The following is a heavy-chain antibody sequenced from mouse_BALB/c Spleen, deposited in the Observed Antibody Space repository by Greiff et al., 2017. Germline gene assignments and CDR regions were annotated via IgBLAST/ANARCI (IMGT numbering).Heavy chain of an antibody. J-gene: IGHJ4*01. V-gene: IGHV5-6*01. CDR3: ARVYGNYGAMDY. CDR2: ISSGGSYT. Sequence: DVQLVESGGDLVKPGGSLKLSCAASGFTFSSYGMSWVRQTPDKRLEWVATISSGGSYTYYPDSVKGRFTISRDNAKNTLYLQMSSLKSEDTAMYYCARVYGNYGAMDYWGQGTSVTVSS. CDR1: GFTFSSYG. D-gene: IGHD2-1*01.